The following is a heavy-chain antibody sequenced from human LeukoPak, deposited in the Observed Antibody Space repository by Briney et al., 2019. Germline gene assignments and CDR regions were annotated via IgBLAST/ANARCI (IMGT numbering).Heavy chain of an antibody. CDR3: ARDSTQRRGNEYYDALDF. J-gene: IGHJ3*01. CDR2: IKTDGSEK. V-gene: IGHV3-7*01. CDR1: GFTFSSYW. Sequence: GGSLRLSCAASGFTFSSYWMSWVRQVPGKGLEWVANIKTDGSEKYYLDSVKGRFTISRDNAKNSLYLQMNSLRAEDTAVYYCARDSTQRRGNEYYDALDFWGQGTMVSVSS. D-gene: IGHD4-23*01.